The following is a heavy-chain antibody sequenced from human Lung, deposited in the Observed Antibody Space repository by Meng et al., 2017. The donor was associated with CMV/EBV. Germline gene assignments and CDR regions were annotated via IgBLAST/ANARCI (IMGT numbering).Heavy chain of an antibody. V-gene: IGHV1-69*10. J-gene: IGHJ6*02. CDR1: GDTFSKYV. CDR3: VGSEEFYHFRSGWEWYYHYGMDV. CDR2: IIPMRATT. Sequence: SVXVSXKASGDTFSKYVTSWVRQAPGQGLEWMGGIIPMRATTNYAQRFQGRVTITADKSTATVYMELSSLRSEDTAVYYCVGSEEFYHFRSGWEWYYHYGMDVWGPGTTVTVSS. D-gene: IGHD3-3*01.